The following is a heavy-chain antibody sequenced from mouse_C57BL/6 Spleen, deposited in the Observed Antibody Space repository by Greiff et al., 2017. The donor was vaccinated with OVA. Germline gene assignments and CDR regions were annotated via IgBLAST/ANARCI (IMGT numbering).Heavy chain of an antibody. V-gene: IGHV1-72*01. J-gene: IGHJ2*01. D-gene: IGHD1-1*01. CDR1: GYTFTSYW. CDR2: IDPNSGGT. Sequence: QVQLQQSGAELVKPGASVKLSCKASGYTFTSYWMHWVKQRPGRGLEWIGRIDPNSGGTKYNEKFKSKATLTVDKPASTAYMQLSSLTSEGSAVYYCARYSTTVVAYYFDDWGQGTTLTVSS. CDR3: ARYSTTVVAYYFDD.